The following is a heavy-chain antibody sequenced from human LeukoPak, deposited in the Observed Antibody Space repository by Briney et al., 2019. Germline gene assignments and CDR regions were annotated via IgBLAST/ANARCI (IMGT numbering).Heavy chain of an antibody. CDR3: AKDLIPGIAAAGTDLYNY. D-gene: IGHD6-13*01. CDR2: ISGSGGST. J-gene: IGHJ4*02. V-gene: IGHV3-23*01. Sequence: GGSLRLSCAASGFTFSSYAMSWVRQAPGKGLEWVSAISGSGGSTYYADSVKGRFTISRDNSKNTLYLQMNSLRAEDTAVYYCAKDLIPGIAAAGTDLYNYWGRGTLVTVSS. CDR1: GFTFSSYA.